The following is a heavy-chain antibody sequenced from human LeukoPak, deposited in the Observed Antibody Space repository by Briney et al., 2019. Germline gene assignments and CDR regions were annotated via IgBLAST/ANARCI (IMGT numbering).Heavy chain of an antibody. CDR2: ISYDGSKK. Sequence: GGSLRLSCAASGFTFSSHAMPWVRQAPGKGLEWVAGISYDGSKKYYVDSVKGRFTISRDNSKNTLYLKMNNMRTEDTAVYYCARDRDFDWLPIKGYFDYWGQGTLVTVSS. J-gene: IGHJ4*02. CDR3: ARDRDFDWLPIKGYFDY. V-gene: IGHV3-30*04. CDR1: GFTFSSHA. D-gene: IGHD3-9*01.